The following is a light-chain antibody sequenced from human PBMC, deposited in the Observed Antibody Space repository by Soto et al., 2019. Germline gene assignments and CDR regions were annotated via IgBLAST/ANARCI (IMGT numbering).Light chain of an antibody. Sequence: QSVLTQSPSASASLGASVKLTCTLSSGHSNYAIAWHQQQPEKGPRFLMKLNSDGSHSKGDGVPDRFSGSSSGAERYLTISTLQSEDEADYYGQTWVTGIHIFGGGTKLTVL. CDR1: SGHSNYA. V-gene: IGLV4-69*01. CDR3: QTWVTGIHI. J-gene: IGLJ2*01. CDR2: LNSDGSH.